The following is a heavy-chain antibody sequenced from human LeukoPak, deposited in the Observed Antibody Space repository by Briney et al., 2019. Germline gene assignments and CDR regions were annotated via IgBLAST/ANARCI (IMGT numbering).Heavy chain of an antibody. CDR2: IIPILGIA. D-gene: IGHD3-22*01. Sequence: ASVKVSCKASGGTFSSYAISWVRQAPGQGLEWMGRIIPILGIANYAQKFQGRVTITADKSTSTAYMELSSLRSEDTAVYYCARDHAFYYDSSGYSPWGQGTLVTVSS. J-gene: IGHJ5*02. CDR1: GGTFSSYA. CDR3: ARDHAFYYDSSGYSP. V-gene: IGHV1-69*04.